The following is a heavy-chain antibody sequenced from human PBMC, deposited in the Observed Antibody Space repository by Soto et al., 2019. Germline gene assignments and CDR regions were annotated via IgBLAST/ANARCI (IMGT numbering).Heavy chain of an antibody. Sequence: GGSLRLSCAASGFTFSSYAMHWVRQAPGKGLEWVAVISYDGSNKYYADSVKGRFTISRDNSKNTLYLQMNSLRAEDTAVYYCARDKGMLRYFDWLLPADYWGQGTLVTVSS. D-gene: IGHD3-9*01. J-gene: IGHJ4*02. V-gene: IGHV3-30-3*01. CDR1: GFTFSSYA. CDR2: ISYDGSNK. CDR3: ARDKGMLRYFDWLLPADY.